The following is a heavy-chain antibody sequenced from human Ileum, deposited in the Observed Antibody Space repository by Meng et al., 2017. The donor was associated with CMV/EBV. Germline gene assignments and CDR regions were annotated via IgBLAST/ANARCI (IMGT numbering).Heavy chain of an antibody. V-gene: IGHV3-48*03. J-gene: IGHJ4*02. Sequence: GESLKISCSASGFGFSHFEMNWVRQAPGKGLEWLSYISGGGTTKYADSVKGRFIISRDNAKNSLFLKMNSRRAEDTALYYCVGGGLYYFDYWGRGTLVTVSS. CDR1: GFGFSHFE. CDR2: ISGGGTT. D-gene: IGHD2-15*01. CDR3: VGGGLYYFDY.